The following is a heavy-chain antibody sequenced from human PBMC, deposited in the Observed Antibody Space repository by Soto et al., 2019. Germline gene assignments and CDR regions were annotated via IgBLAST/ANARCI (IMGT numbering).Heavy chain of an antibody. V-gene: IGHV3-7*03. CDR3: ARDLRDCGGDCYLNSPLDV. J-gene: IGHJ6*02. D-gene: IGHD2-21*02. Sequence: GGSLRLSCAASGFTFSSYWMGWVRQAPGKXLEWVANIKQDGSEKYYVDSVKGRFTISRDNAKNSLYLQMNSLRAEDTAVYYCARDLRDCGGDCYLNSPLDVWAQGTTVTVSS. CDR1: GFTFSSYW. CDR2: IKQDGSEK.